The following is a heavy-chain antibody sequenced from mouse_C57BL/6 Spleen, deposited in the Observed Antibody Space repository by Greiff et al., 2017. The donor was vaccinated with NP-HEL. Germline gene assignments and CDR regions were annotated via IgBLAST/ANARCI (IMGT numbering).Heavy chain of an antibody. CDR1: GYTFTSYW. Sequence: QVQLQQPGAELVRPGSSVKLSCKASGYTFTSYWMDWVKQRPGQGLEWIGNIYPSDSETPYNQKFKDKATLTVDKSSSTAYMQLSSLTSEDSAVYYCARSREPVVYFDYWGQGTTLTVSS. V-gene: IGHV1-61*01. J-gene: IGHJ2*01. CDR3: ARSREPVVYFDY. CDR2: IYPSDSET.